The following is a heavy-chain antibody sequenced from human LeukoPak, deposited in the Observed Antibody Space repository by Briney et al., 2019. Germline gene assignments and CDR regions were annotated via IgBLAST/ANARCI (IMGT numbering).Heavy chain of an antibody. V-gene: IGHV3-48*03. J-gene: IGHJ6*03. CDR3: ARDSVPDTAMGDYYYYMDV. Sequence: GGSLRLSCAASGFTFSSYEMNWVRQAPGKGLEWVSYISSSGSTISYADSVKGRFTISRDSAKNSLYLQMNSLRAEDTAVYYCARDSVPDTAMGDYYYYMDVWGKGTTVTVSS. D-gene: IGHD5-18*01. CDR2: ISSSGSTI. CDR1: GFTFSSYE.